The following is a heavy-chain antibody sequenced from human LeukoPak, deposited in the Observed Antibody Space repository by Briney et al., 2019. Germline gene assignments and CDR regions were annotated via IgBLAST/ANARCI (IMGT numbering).Heavy chain of an antibody. Sequence: SETLSLTCAVYGGSFSGYYWSWIRQPPGKGLEWVGEINHSGSTNYNPSLKSRVTISVDTSKNQFSLKLSSVTAADTAVYYCARPPPSYSSSWYFFQHWGQGTLVTVSS. V-gene: IGHV4-34*01. D-gene: IGHD6-13*01. CDR2: INHSGST. CDR1: GGSFSGYY. J-gene: IGHJ1*01. CDR3: ARPPPSYSSSWYFFQH.